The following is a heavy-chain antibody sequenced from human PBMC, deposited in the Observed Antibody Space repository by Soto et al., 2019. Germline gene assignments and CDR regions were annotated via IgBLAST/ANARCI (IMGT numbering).Heavy chain of an antibody. J-gene: IGHJ6*02. D-gene: IGHD4-4*01. Sequence: GGSLRLSCTASGFTFGYYAMSWVRQAPGKGLEWVGFIRSKAYGGTTEYAASVKGRFTISRDDSKSIAYLQMNSLKTEDTAVYYCXMTTVSAGAHYYYGMDVWGQGTTVTVSS. CDR3: XMTTVSAGAHYYYGMDV. CDR1: GFTFGYYA. CDR2: IRSKAYGGTT. V-gene: IGHV3-49*04.